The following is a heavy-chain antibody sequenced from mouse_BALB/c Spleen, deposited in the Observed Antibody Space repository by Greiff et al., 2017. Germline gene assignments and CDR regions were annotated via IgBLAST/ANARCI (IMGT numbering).Heavy chain of an antibody. CDR2: IRNKANGYTT. D-gene: IGHD4-1*01. V-gene: IGHV7-3*02. Sequence: EVKLMESGGGLVQPGGSLRLSCATSGFTFTDYYMSWVRQPPGKALEWLGFIRNKANGYTTEYSASVKGRFTISRDNSQSILYLQMNTLRAEDSATYYCARDTSLGFDYWGQGTTLTVSS. CDR1: GFTFTDYY. J-gene: IGHJ2*01. CDR3: ARDTSLGFDY.